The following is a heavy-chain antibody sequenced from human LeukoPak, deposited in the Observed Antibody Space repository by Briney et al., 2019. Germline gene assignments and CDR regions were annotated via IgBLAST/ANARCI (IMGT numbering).Heavy chain of an antibody. CDR1: GFTFSSYW. Sequence: PGGSLRLSCAASGFTFSSYWMSWVRQAPGKGLEWVANIKKDGSEKYYVDSVKGRFTISRDNPKNSLYLKMNSQSAEETAVYYCAREGGTITMIVVVIPDYFDYWGQGTLVTVSS. J-gene: IGHJ4*02. D-gene: IGHD3-22*01. V-gene: IGHV3-7*01. CDR3: AREGGTITMIVVVIPDYFDY. CDR2: IKKDGSEK.